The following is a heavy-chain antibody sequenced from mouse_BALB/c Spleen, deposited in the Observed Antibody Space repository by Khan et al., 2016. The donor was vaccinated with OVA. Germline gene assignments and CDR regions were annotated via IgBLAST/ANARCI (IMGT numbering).Heavy chain of an antibody. D-gene: IGHD2-1*01. CDR2: INPNNGDT. J-gene: IGHJ4*01. CDR3: TIGNYPYYAMDY. V-gene: IGHV1S81*02. Sequence: QVQLQQPGAELVKPGASVRLSCKASGYTFTRYWMHWMKLRPGQGFEWIGEINPNNGDTNYNEKFKRKATLTVETSSSTAYMQLTSLTSEGSAVYYCTIGNYPYYAMDYGGQGTSVTVSS. CDR1: GYTFTRYW.